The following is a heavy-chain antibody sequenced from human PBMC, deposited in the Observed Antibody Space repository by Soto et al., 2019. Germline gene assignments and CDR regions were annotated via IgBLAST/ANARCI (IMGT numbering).Heavy chain of an antibody. CDR2: IKQDGSEK. Sequence: GGSLRLSCAASGFTFSSYWMSWVRQAPGKGLEWVANIKQDGSEKYYVDSVKGRFTISRDNAKNSLYLQMNSLRAEDTAVYYCARDHRRYFDWLSYGMDVWGQGTTVTVSS. D-gene: IGHD3-9*01. J-gene: IGHJ6*02. CDR1: GFTFSSYW. CDR3: ARDHRRYFDWLSYGMDV. V-gene: IGHV3-7*05.